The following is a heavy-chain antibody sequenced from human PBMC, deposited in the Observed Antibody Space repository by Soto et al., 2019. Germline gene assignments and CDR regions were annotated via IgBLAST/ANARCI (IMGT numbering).Heavy chain of an antibody. CDR2: IYYSGST. Sequence: SETLSLTCAVSGGSISSGGYSWSWIRQSPGKGLEWIGYIYYSGSTDYNPSLGGRVTISLDTSKSQFSLKLGSVTAADTAVYYCAAGGGLPRYYWGQGTLVTVSS. J-gene: IGHJ4*02. V-gene: IGHV4-30-2*06. CDR1: GGSISSGGYS. CDR3: AAGGGLPRYY. D-gene: IGHD5-12*01.